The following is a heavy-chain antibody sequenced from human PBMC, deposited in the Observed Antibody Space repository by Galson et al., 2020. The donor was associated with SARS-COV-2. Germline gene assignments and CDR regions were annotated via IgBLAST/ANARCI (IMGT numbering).Heavy chain of an antibody. CDR1: RFIFSDYA. Sequence: GGSLRLSCSASRFIFSDYAMHWVRPAQGQGLEYVSALRSNGGTSFYADSVNGRFTMSRDNSKNMFYLQMTGLRVEDTALYYCLAYSSSRQSYWGQGTIVTVSS. J-gene: IGHJ4*02. V-gene: IGHV3-64D*09. CDR2: LRSNGGTS. D-gene: IGHD3-22*01. CDR3: LAYSSSRQSY.